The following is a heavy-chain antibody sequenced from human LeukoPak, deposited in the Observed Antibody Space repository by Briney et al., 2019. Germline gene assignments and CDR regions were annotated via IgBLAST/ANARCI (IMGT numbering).Heavy chain of an antibody. CDR1: GFTFSSYW. CDR3: ARDLVGAAD. V-gene: IGHV3-7*01. CDR2: INQNGNET. J-gene: IGHJ4*02. D-gene: IGHD1-26*01. Sequence: GGCLRLSCTASGFTFSSYWMSWVRQAPGKGLEWVANINQNGNETNSVDSVKGRFTISRDNSKNSLYLQMNSLRAEDTAVCYCARDLVGAADWGQGTLVTVSS.